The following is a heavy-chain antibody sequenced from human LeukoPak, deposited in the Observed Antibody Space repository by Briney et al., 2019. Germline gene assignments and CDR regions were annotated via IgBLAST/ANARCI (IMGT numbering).Heavy chain of an antibody. CDR3: ARSRAAAPYYYYYMDV. J-gene: IGHJ6*03. CDR1: GGSFSGYY. V-gene: IGHV4-34*01. Sequence: SETLSLTCPVYGGSFSGYYWSWIRQPPGKGLEWIGEINHSGSTNYNPSLKSRVTISVDTSKNQFSLKLSSVTAADTAVYYCARSRAAAPYYYYYMDVWGKGTTVTVSS. D-gene: IGHD2-2*01. CDR2: INHSGST.